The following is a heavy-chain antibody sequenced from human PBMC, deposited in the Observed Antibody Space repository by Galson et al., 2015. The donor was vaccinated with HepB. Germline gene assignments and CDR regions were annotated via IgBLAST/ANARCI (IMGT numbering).Heavy chain of an antibody. CDR1: GYTFTSYG. D-gene: IGHD3-22*01. Sequence: SVKVSCKASGYTFTSYGISWVRQAPGQGLEWMGWISAYNGNTNYAQKPQGRVTMTTDTSTSTAYMELRSLRSDDTAVYYCARYSGIGYYYDSSGYPFDYWGQGTLVTVSS. V-gene: IGHV1-18*04. CDR3: ARYSGIGYYYDSSGYPFDY. CDR2: ISAYNGNT. J-gene: IGHJ4*02.